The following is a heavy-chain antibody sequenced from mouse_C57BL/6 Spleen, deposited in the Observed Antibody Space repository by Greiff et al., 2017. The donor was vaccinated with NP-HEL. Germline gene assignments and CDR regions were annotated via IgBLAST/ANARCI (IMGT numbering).Heavy chain of an antibody. D-gene: IGHD1-1*01. CDR2: IDPSDSYT. J-gene: IGHJ2*01. CDR1: GYTFTSYW. V-gene: IGHV1-50*01. CDR3: ARGGVTTVVAPYFGY. Sequence: QVQLQQPGAELVKPGASVKLSCKASGYTFTSYWMQWVKQRPGQGLEWIGEIDPSDSYTNYNQKFKGKATLTVDTSSSTAYMQLSSLTSEDSAVYYCARGGVTTVVAPYFGYWGQGTTLTVSS.